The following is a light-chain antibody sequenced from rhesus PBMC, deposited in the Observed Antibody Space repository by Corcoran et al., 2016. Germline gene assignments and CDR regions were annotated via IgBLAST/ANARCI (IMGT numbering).Light chain of an antibody. CDR2: GAS. CDR3: QQYNTWNS. J-gene: IGKJ2*01. V-gene: IGKV3-24*01. CDR1: QSLSSS. Sequence: EIVMTQSPATLSLSPGERATLSCRASQSLSSSLAWYQQKPGQAPRLRNYGASSRPTGIPDRCSGSGSGTDLSLTISSLEPEDVGVYYCQQYNTWNSFGQGTKVAIK.